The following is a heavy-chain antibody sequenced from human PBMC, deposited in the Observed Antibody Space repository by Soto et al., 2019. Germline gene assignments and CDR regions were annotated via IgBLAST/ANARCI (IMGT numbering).Heavy chain of an antibody. J-gene: IGHJ4*02. Sequence: EVQLVESGGGLIQPGGSLRLSCAVSGFTVSSNYMSWVRQAPGKGLEWVSVIYSGGSTYYADSVKGRFTISRDNSKSTLYLQMNSRRAEDTAVYYCGRHITMAPLLVYWGQGTLVTVSS. D-gene: IGHD3-10*01. CDR3: GRHITMAPLLVY. CDR2: IYSGGST. CDR1: GFTVSSNY. V-gene: IGHV3-53*01.